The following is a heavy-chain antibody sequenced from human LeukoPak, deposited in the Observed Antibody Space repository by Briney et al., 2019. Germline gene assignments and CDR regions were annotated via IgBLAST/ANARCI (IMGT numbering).Heavy chain of an antibody. D-gene: IGHD3-22*01. V-gene: IGHV4-30-2*01. J-gene: IGHJ3*02. CDR1: GGSISSGLYS. Sequence: PSQTLSLTCDVPGGSISSGLYSWSWIRQPLGKGLEWIGYIYHSGSTYYNPSLKSRVTISVDRSKNQFSLKLSSVTAADTAVYYCARASDYDSSGYYLNAFDIWGQGTMVTVSS. CDR3: ARASDYDSSGYYLNAFDI. CDR2: IYHSGST.